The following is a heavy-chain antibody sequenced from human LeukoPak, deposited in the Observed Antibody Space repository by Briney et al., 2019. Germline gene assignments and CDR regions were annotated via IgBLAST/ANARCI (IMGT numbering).Heavy chain of an antibody. CDR2: ISGSGGST. CDR1: GFAFSSFA. V-gene: IGHV3-23*01. D-gene: IGHD3-22*01. CDR3: AKEGDHYDSRDSGAFDI. J-gene: IGHJ3*02. Sequence: PGGSLRLSCAASGFAFSSFAMSWVRQPPGKGLEWVSSISGSGGSTYYADSVKGRFTISRDNSKNTLYLQMNSLRAEDTAVYCCAKEGDHYDSRDSGAFDIWGQGTRVTVSS.